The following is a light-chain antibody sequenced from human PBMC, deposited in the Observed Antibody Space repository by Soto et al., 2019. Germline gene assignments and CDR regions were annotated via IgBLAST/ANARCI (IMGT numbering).Light chain of an antibody. Sequence: QSVLTQPASVSGSPGQSITVSCTGTNTDVGGYNYVSWYQHRPGKAPRLMIYNVYDRPSGISYRFSGSKSGNTASLTISGLQGEDEADYYCSAYTVSRTYVFGTGTKLTVL. J-gene: IGLJ1*01. CDR1: NTDVGGYNY. V-gene: IGLV2-14*01. CDR2: NVY. CDR3: SAYTVSRTYV.